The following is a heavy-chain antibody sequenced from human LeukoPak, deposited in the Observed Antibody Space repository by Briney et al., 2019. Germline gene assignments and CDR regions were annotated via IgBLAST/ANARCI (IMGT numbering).Heavy chain of an antibody. CDR3: SRRSRAAAGGAFDI. J-gene: IGHJ3*02. CDR1: GDSISPYY. V-gene: IGHV4-59*01. Sequence: SETLSLTCTVSGDSISPYYWGWIRQPPGKGLEWIGYLHYSGSTNYNPSLKSRVTISVDTSKNQFSLKLSSVTAADTAVYYCSRRSRAAAGGAFDIWGQGARVTVS. D-gene: IGHD6-13*01. CDR2: LHYSGST.